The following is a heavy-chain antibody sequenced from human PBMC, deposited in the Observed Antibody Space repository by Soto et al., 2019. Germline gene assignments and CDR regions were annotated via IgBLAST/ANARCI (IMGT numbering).Heavy chain of an antibody. CDR2: IDPSGGST. CDR1: GYTFTNYY. V-gene: IGHV1-46*03. D-gene: IGHD6-13*01. Sequence: QVQLVQSGAEVKKPGASVKVSCKASGYTFTNYYINWVRQAPGQGLEWMGMIDPSGGSTGYAQKFHGRVTMTRDTSTSTVYMEQSSLRSEDTAVYYCARGVEGIGAAAFYYWGQGTLVTVSS. CDR3: ARGVEGIGAAAFYY. J-gene: IGHJ4*02.